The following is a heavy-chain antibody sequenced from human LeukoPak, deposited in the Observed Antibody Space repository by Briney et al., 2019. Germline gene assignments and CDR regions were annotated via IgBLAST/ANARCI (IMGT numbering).Heavy chain of an antibody. D-gene: IGHD3-10*01. CDR3: AKDLPYYGSGSYYIN. J-gene: IGHJ4*02. V-gene: IGHV3-23*01. Sequence: LTGGSLRLSCAASGFTFSSYAMSWVRQAPGKGLEWVSATSGSGGSTYYADSVKGRFTISRDNSKNTLYLQMNSLRAEDTAVYYCAKDLPYYGSGSYYINWGQGTLVTVSS. CDR2: TSGSGGST. CDR1: GFTFSSYA.